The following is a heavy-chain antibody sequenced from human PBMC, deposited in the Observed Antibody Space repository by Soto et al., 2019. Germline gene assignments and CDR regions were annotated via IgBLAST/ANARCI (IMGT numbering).Heavy chain of an antibody. J-gene: IGHJ4*02. Sequence: ASVKVSCKVSGYTLTELSMHWVRQAPGKGLERMGGFDPEDGETIYARKFQGRVTMTEDTSTDTAYMELSSLRSEDTAVYYCATANWMVPGPVFDYWGQGTLVTVSS. D-gene: IGHD2-2*03. CDR1: GYTLTELS. CDR2: FDPEDGET. V-gene: IGHV1-24*01. CDR3: ATANWMVPGPVFDY.